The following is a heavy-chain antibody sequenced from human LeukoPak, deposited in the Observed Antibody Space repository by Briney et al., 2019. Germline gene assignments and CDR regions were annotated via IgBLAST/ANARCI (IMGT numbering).Heavy chain of an antibody. J-gene: IGHJ5*02. CDR2: ISSSSSYI. V-gene: IGHV3-21*01. CDR3: ARDWSTMVRGSPARGESLWFDP. CDR1: GFTFSSYS. Sequence: PGGSLRLSCAASGFTFSSYSMNWVRQAPGKGLEWVSSISSSSSYIYYADSVKGRFTISRDNAKNSLYLQMNSLRAEDTAVYYCARDWSTMVRGSPARGESLWFDPWGQGTLVTVSS. D-gene: IGHD3-10*01.